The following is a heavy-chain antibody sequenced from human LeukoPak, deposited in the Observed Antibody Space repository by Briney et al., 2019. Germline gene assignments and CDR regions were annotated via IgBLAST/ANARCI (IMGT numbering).Heavy chain of an antibody. J-gene: IGHJ3*02. CDR3: ARVYYDKAFDI. V-gene: IGHV1-2*02. Sequence: ASVKVSCKASGYTFTGYYMHWVRQAPGQGLEWMGWIDPNSGGTKYAQKFQGRVTMTRDTSISTAYMELSRLRSDDTAVYYCARVYYDKAFDIWGQGTMVTVPS. CDR1: GYTFTGYY. CDR2: IDPNSGGT. D-gene: IGHD3-22*01.